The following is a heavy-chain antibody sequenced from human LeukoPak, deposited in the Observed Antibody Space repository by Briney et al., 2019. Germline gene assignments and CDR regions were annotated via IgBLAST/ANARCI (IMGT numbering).Heavy chain of an antibody. Sequence: PSETLSLTCTVSGGSISSYYWSWIRQPAGKGLEWIGRMYTSGCTNYNPSLKSRVTMSVDTSKNQFSLKLSSVTAADTAVYYCARDGGYSYGLIPDYWGQGTLVTVSS. CDR1: GGSISSYY. CDR3: ARDGGYSYGLIPDY. V-gene: IGHV4-4*07. D-gene: IGHD5-18*01. J-gene: IGHJ4*02. CDR2: MYTSGCT.